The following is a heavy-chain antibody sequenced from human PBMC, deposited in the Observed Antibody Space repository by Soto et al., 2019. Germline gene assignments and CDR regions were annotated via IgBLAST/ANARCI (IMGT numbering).Heavy chain of an antibody. CDR3: ARGRAGSTTRTTYYCYYYYMDV. J-gene: IGHJ6*03. V-gene: IGHV4-59*01. CDR1: GGSISSYY. D-gene: IGHD1-1*01. Sequence: QVQLQESGPGLVKPSETLSLTCTVSGGSISSYYWSWIRQPPGKGLEWIGYIYYSGSTNYNPSLKSRVTISVDTTKNPFSLKVSSVTAADTAVYYCARGRAGSTTRTTYYCYYYYMDVWGKGTTVNVSS. CDR2: IYYSGST.